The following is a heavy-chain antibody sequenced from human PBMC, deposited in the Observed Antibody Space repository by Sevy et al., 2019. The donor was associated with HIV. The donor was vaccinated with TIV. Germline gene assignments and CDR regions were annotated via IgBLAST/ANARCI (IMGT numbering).Heavy chain of an antibody. CDR2: FDPEDGET. CDR1: GYTLTELS. J-gene: IGHJ5*02. V-gene: IGHV1-24*01. D-gene: IGHD3-3*01. Sequence: ASVKVSCEVSGYTLTELSMHWVRQAPGKGLEWMGGFDPEDGETIYAQKFQGRVTMTEDTSTDTAYMELSSLRSEDTAVYYCATGRITIFGVVGWFDPWGQGTLVTVSS. CDR3: ATGRITIFGVVGWFDP.